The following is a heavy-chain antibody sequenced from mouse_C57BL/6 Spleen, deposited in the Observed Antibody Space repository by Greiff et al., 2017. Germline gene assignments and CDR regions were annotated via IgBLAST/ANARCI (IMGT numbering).Heavy chain of an antibody. D-gene: IGHD1-1*01. CDR1: GYAFTNYL. CDR3: ARGPTTVVRYVDV. Sequence: VQLQQSGAELVRPGTSVKVSCKASGYAFTNYLIEWVKQRPGQGLEWIGVINPGSGGTNYNEKFKGKATLTADKSSSTAYMQLSSLTSEDSAVYFCARGPTTVVRYVDVWGTGTTVTVSS. V-gene: IGHV1-54*01. J-gene: IGHJ1*03. CDR2: INPGSGGT.